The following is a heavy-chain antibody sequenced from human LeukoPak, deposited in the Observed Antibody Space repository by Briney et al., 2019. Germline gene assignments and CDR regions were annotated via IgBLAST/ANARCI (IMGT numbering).Heavy chain of an antibody. Sequence: ASVKVSCKASGYTFTGYYMHWVRQAPGQGLEWMGWINPNSWGTNYAQKFQGRVTMTRDTSISTAYMELSRLRSDDTAVYYCARAKRITMVRGVIVSFDYWGQGTLVTVSS. CDR1: GYTFTGYY. J-gene: IGHJ4*02. D-gene: IGHD3-10*01. CDR2: INPNSWGT. CDR3: ARAKRITMVRGVIVSFDY. V-gene: IGHV1-2*02.